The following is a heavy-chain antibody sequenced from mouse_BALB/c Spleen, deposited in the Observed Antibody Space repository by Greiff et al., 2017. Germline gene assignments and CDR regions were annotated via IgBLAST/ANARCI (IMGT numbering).Heavy chain of an antibody. CDR1: GYTFTSYT. D-gene: IGHD2-1*01. CDR3: ARGNSYAMDY. CDR2: INPSSGYT. V-gene: IGHV1-4*02. J-gene: IGHJ4*01. Sequence: QVQLKESAAELARPGASVKMSCKASGYTFTSYTMHWVKQRPGQGLEWIGYINPSSGYTEYNQKFKDKTTLTADKSSSTAYMQLSSLTSEDSAVYYCARGNSYAMDYWGQGTSVTVSS.